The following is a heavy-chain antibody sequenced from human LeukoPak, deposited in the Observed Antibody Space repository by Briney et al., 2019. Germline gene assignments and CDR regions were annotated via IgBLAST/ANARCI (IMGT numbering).Heavy chain of an antibody. Sequence: ASVKVSCKVSGYTLTELSMHWLRQAPGKGLEWMGGFDPEDGETIYAQKFQGRVTMTEDTSTDTAYMELSSLRSEDTAVYYCATILVGQQLVGIFSYWGQGTLVTVSS. V-gene: IGHV1-24*01. CDR3: ATILVGQQLVGIFSY. J-gene: IGHJ4*02. CDR1: GYTLTELS. CDR2: FDPEDGET. D-gene: IGHD6-13*01.